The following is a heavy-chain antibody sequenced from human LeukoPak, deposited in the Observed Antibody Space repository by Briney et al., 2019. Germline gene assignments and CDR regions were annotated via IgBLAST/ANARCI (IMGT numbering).Heavy chain of an antibody. CDR3: ARGDYSNYEFSGAFDI. Sequence: TSETLSLTCTVSGGSISSYYWSWIRQPPGKGLEWIGYIYYSGSTNYNPSLKSRVTISVDTSKNQFSLKLSSVTAADTAVYYCARGDYSNYEFSGAFDIWGQGTMVTVSS. J-gene: IGHJ3*02. CDR1: GGSISSYY. V-gene: IGHV4-59*01. CDR2: IYYSGST. D-gene: IGHD4-11*01.